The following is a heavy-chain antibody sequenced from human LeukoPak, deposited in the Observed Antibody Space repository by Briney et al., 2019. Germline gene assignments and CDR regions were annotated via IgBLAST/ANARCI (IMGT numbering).Heavy chain of an antibody. CDR3: AKRATVTTFGHCDY. Sequence: PGGSLRLSCAASGFTFSTYVMSWVRQAPGKGLEWVSDISGSGTGTYYADSVKGRFTTSRDNSKNTLYLQMNSLRAEDTAVYYCAKRATVTTFGHCDYWGQGTLVTVSS. J-gene: IGHJ4*02. V-gene: IGHV3-23*01. CDR2: ISGSGTGT. D-gene: IGHD4-17*01. CDR1: GFTFSTYV.